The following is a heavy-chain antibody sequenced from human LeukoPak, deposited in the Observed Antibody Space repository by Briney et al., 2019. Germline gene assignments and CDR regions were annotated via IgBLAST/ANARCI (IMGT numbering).Heavy chain of an antibody. J-gene: IGHJ4*02. CDR2: INPDSGGT. CDR1: GYTFTGYY. CDR3: ARDYYDSSGYPYYFDY. Sequence: ASVKVSCKASGYTFTGYYMHWVRQAPGQGLEWMGWINPDSGGTNYAQKFQGWVTMTRDTSISTAYMELSRLRSDDTAVYYCARDYYDSSGYPYYFDYWGQGTLVTVSS. V-gene: IGHV1-2*04. D-gene: IGHD3-22*01.